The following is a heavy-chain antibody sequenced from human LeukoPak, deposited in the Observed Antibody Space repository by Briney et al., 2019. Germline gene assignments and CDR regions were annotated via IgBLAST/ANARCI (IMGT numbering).Heavy chain of an antibody. V-gene: IGHV3-33*01. J-gene: IGHJ4*02. CDR2: IRTDGGEK. Sequence: PGTSLRLSCAASGFTFRNYGMLWVRQAPGKGLEWVASIRTDGGEKYHADSVQGRFSISRDNSKNTLYLQMDSLRAEDTALYYCARIGYSTSWANFDYWGQGTLVTVSS. D-gene: IGHD6-13*01. CDR1: GFTFRNYG. CDR3: ARIGYSTSWANFDY.